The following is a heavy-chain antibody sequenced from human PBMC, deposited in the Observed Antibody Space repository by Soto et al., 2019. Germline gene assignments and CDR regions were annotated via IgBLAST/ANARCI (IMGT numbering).Heavy chain of an antibody. Sequence: EVQVVESGGGLVQPGGSLRLSCAASGFTVNSNSMTWVRQAPGKGLECVSVIYSGGGTSYADSVKGRFTISRDNSKNTLSLQMSTLRAEDTAVYYCTSPAVPTITYAFDIWGQGTMVTVSS. D-gene: IGHD4-17*01. V-gene: IGHV3-66*01. CDR1: GFTVNSNS. J-gene: IGHJ3*02. CDR3: TSPAVPTITYAFDI. CDR2: IYSGGGT.